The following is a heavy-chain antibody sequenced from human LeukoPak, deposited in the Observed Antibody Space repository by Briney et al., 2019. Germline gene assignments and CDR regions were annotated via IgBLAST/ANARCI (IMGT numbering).Heavy chain of an antibody. V-gene: IGHV3-21*01. CDR2: ISSGSRYI. CDR1: GFTFSTYS. D-gene: IGHD6-19*01. Sequence: GGSLRLSCAASGFTFSTYSMNWVRQAPGKGLEWVSSISSGSRYIYYADSVKGRFTISRDNAKNSLYLQMNSLRAEDTAVYYCARGRVAVAGTPWFDPWGQGTLVTVSS. J-gene: IGHJ5*02. CDR3: ARGRVAVAGTPWFDP.